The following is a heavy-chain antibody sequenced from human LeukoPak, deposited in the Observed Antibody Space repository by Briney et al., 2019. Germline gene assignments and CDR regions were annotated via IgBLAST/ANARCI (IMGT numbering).Heavy chain of an antibody. CDR3: ARGSYRYYFDY. D-gene: IGHD1-26*01. J-gene: IGHJ4*02. V-gene: IGHV4-39*07. CDR2: IYYSGST. Sequence: PSETLSLTCTVSGGSISSSSYYWGWIRQPPGKGLEWIGSIYYSGSTYYNPSLKSRVTISVDTSKNQFSLKLSSVTAADTAVYYCARGSYRYYFDYWGQGTLVTVSS. CDR1: GGSISSSSYY.